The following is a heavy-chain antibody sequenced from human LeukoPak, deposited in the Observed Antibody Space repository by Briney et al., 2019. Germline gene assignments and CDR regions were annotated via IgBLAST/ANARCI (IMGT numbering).Heavy chain of an antibody. V-gene: IGHV3-33*03. CDR2: IWYDGSNK. J-gene: IGHJ4*02. CDR3: AKGGIAVAGTYYFDY. Sequence: PGGSLRLSCAASGFTFSSYGMHWVRQAPGKGLEWVAVIWYDGSNKYYADSVKGRFTISRDNAKNSLYLQMNSLRAEDTALYYCAKGGIAVAGTYYFDYWGQGTLVTVSS. CDR1: GFTFSSYG. D-gene: IGHD6-19*01.